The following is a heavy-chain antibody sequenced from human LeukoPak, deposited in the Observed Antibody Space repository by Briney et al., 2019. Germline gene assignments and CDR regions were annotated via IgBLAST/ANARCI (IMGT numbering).Heavy chain of an antibody. V-gene: IGHV3-30*18. J-gene: IGHJ4*02. CDR3: AKPDYDILTGYYGH. Sequence: PGGSLRLSCAASGFIFSSYGMHWVRQAPGKGLEWVAVISYDGSNKYYADSVKGRFTISRDNSKNTLYLQMNSLRAEDTAVYYCAKPDYDILTGYYGHWGQGTLVTVSS. CDR1: GFIFSSYG. D-gene: IGHD3-9*01. CDR2: ISYDGSNK.